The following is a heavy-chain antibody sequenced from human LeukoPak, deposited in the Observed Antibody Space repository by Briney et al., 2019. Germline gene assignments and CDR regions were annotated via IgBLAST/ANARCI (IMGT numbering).Heavy chain of an antibody. Sequence: ASVKVSCKASGGTFSSYAISWVRQAPGQGLEWMGGIIPIFGTTNYAQKFQDRVTITADKSTSTAYMELRSLRSDDTAVYYCARVQQLVLAGWFDPWGQGTLVTVSS. CDR3: ARVQQLVLAGWFDP. CDR2: IIPIFGTT. CDR1: GGTFSSYA. D-gene: IGHD6-13*01. V-gene: IGHV1-69*06. J-gene: IGHJ5*02.